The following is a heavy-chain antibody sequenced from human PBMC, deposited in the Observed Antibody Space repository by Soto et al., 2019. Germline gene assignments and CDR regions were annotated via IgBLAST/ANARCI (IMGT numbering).Heavy chain of an antibody. CDR2: ISNRANGYTT. J-gene: IGHJ3*02. Sequence: SCKTSGYTFTSYTITWVRQAPGKGLDWVGRISNRANGYTTEYAASVNGRFTISRDDSKDSLFLQMNSLKTEDTAVYYCTRGHSSVSIYAFDIWGQEAMVTVSS. V-gene: IGHV3-72*01. D-gene: IGHD6-19*01. CDR3: TRGHSSVSIYAFDI. CDR1: GYTFTSYT.